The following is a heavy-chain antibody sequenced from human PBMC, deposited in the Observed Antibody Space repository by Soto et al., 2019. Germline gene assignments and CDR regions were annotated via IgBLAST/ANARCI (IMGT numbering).Heavy chain of an antibody. Sequence: GASVKVSCKASGYTFTSYAMHWVRQAPGQRLEWMGWINAGNGNTKYSQKFQGRVTITRDTSASTAYMKLSSLRSEDTAVYYCARACSETKVPKYFDYWGQGTLVTVSS. V-gene: IGHV1-3*01. CDR2: INAGNGNT. CDR1: GYTFTSYA. J-gene: IGHJ4*02. CDR3: ARACSETKVPKYFDY. D-gene: IGHD4-17*01.